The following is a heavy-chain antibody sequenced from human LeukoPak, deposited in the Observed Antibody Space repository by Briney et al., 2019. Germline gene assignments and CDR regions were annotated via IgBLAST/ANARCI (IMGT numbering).Heavy chain of an antibody. Sequence: GRSLRLSCAASGFTFSSYGMHWVRQAPGKGLEWVSVIYSGGSTYYADSVKGRFTISRDNSKNTLYLQMNSLRAEDTAVYYCAKAGRGYSSSCIAYWGQGTLVTVSS. CDR1: GFTFSSYG. J-gene: IGHJ4*02. D-gene: IGHD6-13*01. CDR2: IYSGGST. V-gene: IGHV3-53*01. CDR3: AKAGRGYSSSCIAY.